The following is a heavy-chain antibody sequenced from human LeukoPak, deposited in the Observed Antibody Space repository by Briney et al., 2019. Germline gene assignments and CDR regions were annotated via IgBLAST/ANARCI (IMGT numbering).Heavy chain of an antibody. CDR1: GYSFTSYL. D-gene: IGHD5-12*01. CDR2: IFSGYSDP. Sequence: GESLNISCKGSGYSFTSYLIGWVRQIPGKGLEWMGIIFSGYSDPRYRPSFQGQVTLSADTSISTASLPWSSLRAADTAVYFFARLKGSGNGWFDPWRQGTLVTVSS. V-gene: IGHV5-51*01. J-gene: IGHJ5*02. CDR3: ARLKGSGNGWFDP.